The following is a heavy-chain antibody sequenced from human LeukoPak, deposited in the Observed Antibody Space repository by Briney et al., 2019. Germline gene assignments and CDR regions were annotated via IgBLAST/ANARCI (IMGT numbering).Heavy chain of an antibody. CDR2: ISYSGTT. J-gene: IGHJ4*02. Sequence: PSETLSLTCTVSGDSISSSSYYWGWIRQPPGKGLEWIGSISYSGTTYYNPSLTSRVTISVDTSKNQFSLKLSSVTAADTAVYYCARGRSIVASTNWGQGTLVTVSS. D-gene: IGHD5-12*01. V-gene: IGHV4-39*01. CDR1: GDSISSSSYY. CDR3: ARGRSIVASTN.